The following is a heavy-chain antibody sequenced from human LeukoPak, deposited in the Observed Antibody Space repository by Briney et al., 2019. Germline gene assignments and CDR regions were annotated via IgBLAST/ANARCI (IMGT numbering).Heavy chain of an antibody. V-gene: IGHV3-48*01. D-gene: IGHD1-26*01. CDR1: GFSLGDFA. CDR2: ISASSSAI. J-gene: IGHJ4*02. CDR3: ARGVGRVGSNFDF. Sequence: GGSLRLSWVASGFSLGDFAMDWVRQAPGKGLDWVSYISASSSAIFYGDSVKGRFTISRDNAKNSLFLQMDNLRAEDTAVYYCARGVGRVGSNFDFWGQGTLVTVSS.